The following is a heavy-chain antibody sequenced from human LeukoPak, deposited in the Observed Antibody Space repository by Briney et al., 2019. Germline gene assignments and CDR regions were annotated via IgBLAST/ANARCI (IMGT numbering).Heavy chain of an antibody. J-gene: IGHJ3*02. CDR3: AKDSEAYYYGSGSSKSSDAFDI. CDR1: GFTFSNYA. CDR2: ISGSGGST. D-gene: IGHD3-10*01. V-gene: IGHV3-23*01. Sequence: GGSLRLSCAASGFTFSNYAMSWVRQAPGKGLEWVSAISGSGGSTYYADSVKGRFTISRDNSKNTLYLQMNSLRAEDTAVYYCAKDSEAYYYGSGSSKSSDAFDIWGQGTMVTVSS.